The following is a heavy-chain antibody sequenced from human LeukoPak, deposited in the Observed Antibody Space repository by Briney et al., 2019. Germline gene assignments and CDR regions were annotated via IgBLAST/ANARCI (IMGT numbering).Heavy chain of an antibody. J-gene: IGHJ4*02. CDR3: ARGGFYCGGDCYVDY. V-gene: IGHV4-34*01. CDR2: INHSGST. CDR1: GGSFSPYY. D-gene: IGHD2-21*02. Sequence: PSETLSLTCAVYGGSFSPYYWSWIRQPPGKGLECIGEINHSGSTNYNPSLKSRVTISVDTSKNQFSLKLSSVTAADTAVYYCARGGFYCGGDCYVDYWGQGTLVTVSS.